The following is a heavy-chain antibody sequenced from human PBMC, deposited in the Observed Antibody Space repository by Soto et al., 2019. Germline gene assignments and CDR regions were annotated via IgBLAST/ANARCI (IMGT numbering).Heavy chain of an antibody. Sequence: SVKVSCKASGGTFSSYAISWVRQAPGQGLEWMGGIIPIFGTANYAQKFQGRVTITADESTSTAYMELSSLRSEDTAVYYCARGDTGHALAFDIWGQGTMVTVSS. D-gene: IGHD2-21*01. V-gene: IGHV1-69*13. CDR1: GGTFSSYA. CDR2: IIPIFGTA. CDR3: ARGDTGHALAFDI. J-gene: IGHJ3*02.